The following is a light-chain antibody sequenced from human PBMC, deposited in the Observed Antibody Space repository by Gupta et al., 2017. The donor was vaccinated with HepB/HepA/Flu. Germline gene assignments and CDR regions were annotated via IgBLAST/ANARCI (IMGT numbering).Light chain of an antibody. J-gene: IGKJ1*01. CDR2: ETS. V-gene: IGKV1-5*03. CDR1: QTISTW. CDR3: QQYHTYPLT. Sequence: EIQMTQSPSTLSASIGDRVTISCRANQTISTWLAWYQQTPRKAPNLLIYETSVLQTGVPSRFSGSGSETEFTLTISSLQPDDFAIYYCQQYHTYPLTFGQGTRVDIK.